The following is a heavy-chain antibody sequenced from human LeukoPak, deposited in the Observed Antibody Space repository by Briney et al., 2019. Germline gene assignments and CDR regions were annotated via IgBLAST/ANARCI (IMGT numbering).Heavy chain of an antibody. Sequence: SETLSLTCIVSGGSISSYYLSWIRQPAGKGLEWIGRIYTSGSTNYNPSLKSRVTMSVDTSKNQCSLKLTSVTAADTAVYYCARSTRDSGWLFDYWGQGTLVTVSS. D-gene: IGHD6-19*01. CDR3: ARSTRDSGWLFDY. CDR2: IYTSGST. V-gene: IGHV4-4*07. CDR1: GGSISSYY. J-gene: IGHJ4*02.